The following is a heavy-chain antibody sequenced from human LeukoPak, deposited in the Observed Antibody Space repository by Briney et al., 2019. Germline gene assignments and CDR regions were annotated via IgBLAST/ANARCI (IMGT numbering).Heavy chain of an antibody. D-gene: IGHD6-13*01. CDR1: GYTFTGYY. Sequence: ASVKVSCKASGYTFTGYYIHWVRQAPGQGLEWMGWINPNSGGTNYAQKFQGRVTMTRDTSISTAYMELSRLRSDDTAVYYCARGDDSSSYNWFDPWGQGTLVTVSS. J-gene: IGHJ5*02. V-gene: IGHV1-2*02. CDR3: ARGDDSSSYNWFDP. CDR2: INPNSGGT.